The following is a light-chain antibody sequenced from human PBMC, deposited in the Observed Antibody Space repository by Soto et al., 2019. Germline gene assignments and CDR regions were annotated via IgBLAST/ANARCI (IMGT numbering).Light chain of an antibody. CDR2: DAS. CDR3: QQYGSSPLT. Sequence: EIVLTQSPGTLSLSPGERATLSCRASQSVSSSYIVWHQQKPGQAPSLLIYDASSRATGIPDRFSGSGSGTDFTLTISTLEPEDFAVYYCQQYGSSPLTFGGGTKVEIK. J-gene: IGKJ4*01. CDR1: QSVSSSY. V-gene: IGKV3-20*01.